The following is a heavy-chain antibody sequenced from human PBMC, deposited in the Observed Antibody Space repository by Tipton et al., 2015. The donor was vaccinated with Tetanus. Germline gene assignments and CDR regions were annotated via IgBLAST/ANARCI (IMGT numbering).Heavy chain of an antibody. CDR2: IYNTGNA. CDR1: GGSISYTNYY. Sequence: TLSLTCSVSGGSISYTNYYWGWIRQAPGKGLEWIGSIYNTGNAYSNPALTSRVTMSVDASMIQFSLRLRSVTAADTAMYYCARLSSSANDAHGFDIWDQGTMVTVSS. D-gene: IGHD2-8*01. J-gene: IGHJ3*02. V-gene: IGHV4-39*01. CDR3: ARLSSSANDAHGFDI.